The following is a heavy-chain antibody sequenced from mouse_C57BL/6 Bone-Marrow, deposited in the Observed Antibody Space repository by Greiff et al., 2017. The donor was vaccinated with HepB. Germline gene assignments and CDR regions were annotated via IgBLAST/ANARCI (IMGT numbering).Heavy chain of an antibody. CDR1: GFNIKDDY. CDR2: IDPENGDT. V-gene: IGHV14-4*01. D-gene: IGHD1-1*01. Sequence: VQLQQSGAELVRPGASVKLSCTASGFNIKDDYMHWVKQRPEQGLEWIGWIDPENGDTEYASKFQGKATITADTSSNTAYLQLSSLTSEDTAVYYCTTWGDYGSRGDYFDYWGQGTTLTVSS. J-gene: IGHJ2*01. CDR3: TTWGDYGSRGDYFDY.